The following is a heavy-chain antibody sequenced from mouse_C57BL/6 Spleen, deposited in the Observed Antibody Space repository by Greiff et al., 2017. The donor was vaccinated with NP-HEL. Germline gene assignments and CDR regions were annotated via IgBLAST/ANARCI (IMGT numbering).Heavy chain of an antibody. Sequence: VQLQQSGAELVRPGASVKLSCKASGYTFTDYYINWVKQRPGQGLEWIARIYPGSGNTYYNEKFKGKATLTAEKSSSTAYMQLSSLTSEDSAVYFCARGITTHYFDYWGQGTTLTVSS. CDR2: IYPGSGNT. D-gene: IGHD1-1*01. CDR3: ARGITTHYFDY. V-gene: IGHV1-76*01. CDR1: GYTFTDYY. J-gene: IGHJ2*01.